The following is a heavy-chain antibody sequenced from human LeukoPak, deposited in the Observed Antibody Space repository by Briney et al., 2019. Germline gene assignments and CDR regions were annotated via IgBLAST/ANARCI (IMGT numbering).Heavy chain of an antibody. Sequence: QPGGSLRLSCAASGFTFSSYSMHWVRQAPGKGLEWVAVISYDGSNKYYADSVKGRFTTSRDNSKNTLYLQMNSLRAEDTAVYYCGRYGGNQGNGFDIWGQGTMVTVSS. CDR1: GFTFSSYS. CDR3: GRYGGNQGNGFDI. CDR2: ISYDGSNK. D-gene: IGHD4-23*01. J-gene: IGHJ3*02. V-gene: IGHV3-30*03.